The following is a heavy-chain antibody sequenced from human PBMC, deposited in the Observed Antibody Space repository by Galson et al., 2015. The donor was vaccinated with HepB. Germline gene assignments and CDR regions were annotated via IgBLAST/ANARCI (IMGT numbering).Heavy chain of an antibody. V-gene: IGHV1-69*13. D-gene: IGHD6-19*01. CDR3: ASHIAVAGDFYFDY. Sequence: SVKVSCKASGGTFSSYAISWVRQAPGQGLEWMGGIIPIFGTANYAQKFQGRVTITADESTSTAYMELSSLRSEDTAVYYCASHIAVAGDFYFDYWGQGTLVTVSS. CDR1: GGTFSSYA. CDR2: IIPIFGTA. J-gene: IGHJ4*02.